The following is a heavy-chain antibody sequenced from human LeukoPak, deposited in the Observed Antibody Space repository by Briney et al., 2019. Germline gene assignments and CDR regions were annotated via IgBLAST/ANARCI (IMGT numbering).Heavy chain of an antibody. D-gene: IGHD5-18*01. V-gene: IGHV3-23*01. CDR3: AKDLGRGYSYGVYFDY. CDR1: GFTFSSYA. J-gene: IGHJ4*02. Sequence: PGESLRLSCTASGFTFSSYAMSWVRQAPGKGLEWVSAISGSGGSTYYADSVKGRFTISRDNSKNTLYLQMNSLRAEDTAVYYCAKDLGRGYSYGVYFDYWGQGTLVTVSS. CDR2: ISGSGGST.